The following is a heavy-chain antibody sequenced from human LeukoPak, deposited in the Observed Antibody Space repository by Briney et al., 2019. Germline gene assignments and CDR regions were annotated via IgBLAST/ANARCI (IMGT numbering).Heavy chain of an antibody. D-gene: IGHD3-16*01. V-gene: IGHV3-30*18. CDR1: GFTFSSYG. CDR2: ISYDGSNK. CDR3: AKVGSRAKQADY. Sequence: GGSLRLSCAASGFTFSSYGMHWVRQAPGKGLEWVAVISYDGSNKYYADSVKGRFTISRDNSKNTLYLQMNSLRAEDTAVYYCAKVGSRAKQADYFVQGTLVTGSS. J-gene: IGHJ4*02.